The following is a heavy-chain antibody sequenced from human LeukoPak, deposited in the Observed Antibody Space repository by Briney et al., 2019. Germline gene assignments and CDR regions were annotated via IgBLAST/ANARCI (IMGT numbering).Heavy chain of an antibody. CDR1: GFTFSSYY. CDR3: AKKLGTPGP. V-gene: IGHV3-7*01. Sequence: GGSLRLSCAASGFTFSSYYMSWVRQAPGRGLEWVASIQQDGSEKYYVDPVKGRFTISRDNAKNSLYLQMNSLRGEDTAVYYCAKKLGTPGPWGQGTLVTVSS. CDR2: IQQDGSEK. J-gene: IGHJ5*02. D-gene: IGHD4-23*01.